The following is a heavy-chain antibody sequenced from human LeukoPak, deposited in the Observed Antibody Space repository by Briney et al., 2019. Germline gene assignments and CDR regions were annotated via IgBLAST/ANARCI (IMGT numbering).Heavy chain of an antibody. Sequence: GRSLRLSCAASGFTFNNYGMHYVRQAPGKGLEWVAVISDDGRNKNYADSVKGRFTISRDNSNNTLYLQMSSLRAEDTAVYYCARGPGALDYWGQGTLVTVSS. CDR1: GFTFNNYG. CDR2: ISDDGRNK. CDR3: ARGPGALDY. V-gene: IGHV3-30*03. J-gene: IGHJ4*02. D-gene: IGHD2-2*01.